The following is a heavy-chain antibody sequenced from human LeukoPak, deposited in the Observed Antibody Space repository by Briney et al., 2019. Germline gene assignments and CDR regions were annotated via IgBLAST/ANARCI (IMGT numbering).Heavy chain of an antibody. V-gene: IGHV3-7*01. D-gene: IGHD6-6*01. CDR3: AREASIVVRCSDY. J-gene: IGHJ4*02. CDR1: GFTFSSYW. Sequence: GGSLRLSCAASGFTFSSYWMSWVRQAPGKGLEWVANIKQDGSEKFYVDSVKGRFTISRDNDKNSLCLQMNSLRAEDTAVYYCAREASIVVRCSDYWGQGTLVTVSS. CDR2: IKQDGSEK.